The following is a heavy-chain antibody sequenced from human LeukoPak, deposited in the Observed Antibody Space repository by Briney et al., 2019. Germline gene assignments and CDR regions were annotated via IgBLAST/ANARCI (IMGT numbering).Heavy chain of an antibody. CDR2: ISGSGGST. Sequence: GGSLRLSCAASGFTFSIYAMSWVRQAPEKGLECVSAISGSGGSTYYADSVKGRFTISRDNSKNTLYLQMNSLRAEDTAVYYCAKEYDIVVVPAVAFDYWGQGTLVTVSS. CDR3: AKEYDIVVVPAVAFDY. J-gene: IGHJ4*02. V-gene: IGHV3-23*01. CDR1: GFTFSIYA. D-gene: IGHD2-2*01.